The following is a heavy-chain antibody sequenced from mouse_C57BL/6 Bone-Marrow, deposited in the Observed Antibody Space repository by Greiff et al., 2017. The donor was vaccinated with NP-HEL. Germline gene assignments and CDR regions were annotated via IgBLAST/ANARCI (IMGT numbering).Heavy chain of an antibody. J-gene: IGHJ1*03. Sequence: QVQLQQSGAELARPGASVKLSCKASGYTFTSYGISWVKQRTGQGLEWIGEIYPRSGNTYYNEKFKGKATLTADKSSSAAYMELRSLTSEDSAVYFCARCYYYGSSYNDWYFDVWGTGTTVTVSS. D-gene: IGHD1-1*01. V-gene: IGHV1-81*01. CDR1: GYTFTSYG. CDR2: IYPRSGNT. CDR3: ARCYYYGSSYNDWYFDV.